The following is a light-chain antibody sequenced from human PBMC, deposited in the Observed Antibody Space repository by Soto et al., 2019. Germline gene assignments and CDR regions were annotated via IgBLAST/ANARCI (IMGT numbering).Light chain of an antibody. CDR3: QQYDNLPIT. CDR2: DAS. J-gene: IGKJ5*01. CDR1: QDIKNY. Sequence: QMGPSESSLCASVGDRVKITCQARQDIKNYLNWYQQKPGKAPKLLSYDASNLETGVPSRFSGSGSGTDFTFTISSLKPEDIETYYCQQYDNLPITFGQGTRLEIK. V-gene: IGKV1-33*01.